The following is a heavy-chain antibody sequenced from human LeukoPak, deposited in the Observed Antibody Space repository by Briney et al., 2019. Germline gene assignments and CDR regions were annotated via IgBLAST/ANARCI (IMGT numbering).Heavy chain of an antibody. V-gene: IGHV3-21*01. D-gene: IGHD3-3*01. CDR1: GFTFSSYS. Sequence: GGSLRLSCAASGFTFSSYSMNWVRQAPGKGLEWASSISSSSSYIYYADSVKGRFTISRDNAKNSLYLQMNSLRAEDTAVYYCARGGVGWLLSRNWFDPWGQGTLVTVSS. CDR2: ISSSSSYI. J-gene: IGHJ5*02. CDR3: ARGGVGWLLSRNWFDP.